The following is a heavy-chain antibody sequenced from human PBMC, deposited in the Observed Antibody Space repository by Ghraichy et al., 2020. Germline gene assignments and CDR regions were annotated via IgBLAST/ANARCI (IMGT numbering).Heavy chain of an antibody. CDR2: ISSRSNTI. CDR1: GFTFSSYS. V-gene: IGHV3-48*01. D-gene: IGHD3-10*01. CDR3: ASVVGVPQNLYYYYYGMDV. J-gene: IGHJ6*02. Sequence: GGSLRLSCAASGFTFSSYSMNWVRQAPGKGLEWVSYISSRSNTIYYADSVKGRFTISRDNAKNSLYLQMNSLRAEDTAVYYCASVVGVPQNLYYYYYGMDVWGQGASGTVSS.